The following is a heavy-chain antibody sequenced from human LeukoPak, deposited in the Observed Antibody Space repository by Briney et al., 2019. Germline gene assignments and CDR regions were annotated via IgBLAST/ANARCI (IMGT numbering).Heavy chain of an antibody. CDR3: ARDRGYCSSTSCYVRSGIDY. CDR2: ISSGGGDT. CDR1: GFTFSNYA. J-gene: IGHJ4*02. Sequence: GGSLRLSCAASGFTFSNYAMSWVRQAPGKGLEWVSGISSGGGDTPYADSVKGRFTISRDNAKNSLYLQMNSLRAEDTAVCYCARDRGYCSSTSCYVRSGIDYWGQGTLVTVSS. V-gene: IGHV3-23*01. D-gene: IGHD2-2*03.